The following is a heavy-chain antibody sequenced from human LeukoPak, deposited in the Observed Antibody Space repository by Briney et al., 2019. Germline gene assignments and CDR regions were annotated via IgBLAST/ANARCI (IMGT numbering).Heavy chain of an antibody. CDR1: GGSFSGYY. CDR3: ARGLKPDYYGSGSYYRIYYYYYMDV. Sequence: SETLSLTCAVYGGSFSGYYWSWIRQPPGKGLEWIGEINHSGSTNYNPSLKSRVTISVDTSKNQFSLKLSPVTAADTAVYYCARGLKPDYYGSGSYYRIYYYYYMDVWGKGTTVTVSS. V-gene: IGHV4-34*01. CDR2: INHSGST. J-gene: IGHJ6*03. D-gene: IGHD3-10*01.